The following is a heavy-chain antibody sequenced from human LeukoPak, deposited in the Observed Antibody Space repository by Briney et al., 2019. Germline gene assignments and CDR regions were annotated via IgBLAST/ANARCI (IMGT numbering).Heavy chain of an antibody. Sequence: GGSLTLSCAASRFTYSSYHMIWLRQAPGKGRQGVSYISGSNRYIQHTVPVKGRFTIYRDIAKNSLSLQKHSLSAEDTAVYYCARERGGGGIGVVIKRSYYYMDVWGKGTTVTVSS. D-gene: IGHD3-3*01. V-gene: IGHV3-21*01. J-gene: IGHJ6*03. CDR2: ISGSNRYI. CDR1: RFTYSSYH. CDR3: ARERGGGGIGVVIKRSYYYMDV.